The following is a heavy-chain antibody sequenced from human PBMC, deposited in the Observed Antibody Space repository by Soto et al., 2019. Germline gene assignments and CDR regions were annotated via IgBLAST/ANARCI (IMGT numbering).Heavy chain of an antibody. CDR1: GGSISSYY. CDR3: ARDAKKVPWYYGMDV. CDR2: VFYSGST. J-gene: IGHJ6*02. V-gene: IGHV4-59*01. Sequence: PSETLSLTCTVSGGSISSYYWSWIRQPPGKGLEWIGHVFYSGSTEYNPSLKSRVTISVDTSKTQFSLKLSSVTAADTAVYYCARDAKKVPWYYGMDVWGQGTTGTVSS.